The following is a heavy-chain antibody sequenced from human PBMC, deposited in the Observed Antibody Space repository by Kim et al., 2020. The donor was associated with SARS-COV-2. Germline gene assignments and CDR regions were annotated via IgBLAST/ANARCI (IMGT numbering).Heavy chain of an antibody. Sequence: SSSSTIYYADGVKGRFTISRDNAKNSLYLQRNSLRAEDTAVYYCAANWAHDWGQGTLVTVSS. D-gene: IGHD7-27*01. CDR3: AANWAHD. V-gene: IGHV3-48*04. CDR2: SSSSTI. J-gene: IGHJ4*02.